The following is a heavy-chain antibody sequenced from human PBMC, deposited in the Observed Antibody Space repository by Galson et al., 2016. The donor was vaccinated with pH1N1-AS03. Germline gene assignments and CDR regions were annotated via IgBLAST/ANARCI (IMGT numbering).Heavy chain of an antibody. CDR3: AKASNDDIWGSYRSVKY. CDR2: INYYGTP. D-gene: IGHD3-16*02. V-gene: IGHV4-34*01. J-gene: IGHJ4*02. CDR1: GVSFRGHY. Sequence: ETLSLTCAVSGVSFRGHYWNWIRQAPGKGLEWIGEINYYGTPSYNPSLRGRATLSLDTSKNHFSLDLTSVTATDTAVYSCAKASNDDIWGSYRSVKYWGQGSRVIVSS.